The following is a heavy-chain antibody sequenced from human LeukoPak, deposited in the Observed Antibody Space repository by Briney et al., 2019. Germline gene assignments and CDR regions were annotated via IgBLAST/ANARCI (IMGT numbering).Heavy chain of an antibody. V-gene: IGHV4-39*01. CDR3: ARQFTEAAGIDY. CDR2: IYYSGST. J-gene: IGHJ4*02. D-gene: IGHD6-13*01. Sequence: SETLSLTCTVSGGSISSSSYYWGWIRQPPWKGLEWIGSIYYSGSTYYNPSLKSRVTISVDTSKNQFSLKLSSVTAADTAVYYCARQFTEAAGIDYWGQGTLVTVSS. CDR1: GGSISSSSYY.